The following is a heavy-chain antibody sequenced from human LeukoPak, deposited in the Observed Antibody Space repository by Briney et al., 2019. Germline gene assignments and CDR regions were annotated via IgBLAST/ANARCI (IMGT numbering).Heavy chain of an antibody. CDR2: IYYSGST. CDR1: GGSISSGGYY. V-gene: IGHV4-31*03. Sequence: SQTLSLTCTVSGGSISSGGYYWSWIRQHPGKGLEWIGYIYYSGSTYYNPSLKSRVTISVDTPKNQFSLKLSSVTAADTAVYYCARVGNIAARRDYYYYYMDVWGKGTTVTVSS. CDR3: ARVGNIAARRDYYYYYMDV. D-gene: IGHD6-6*01. J-gene: IGHJ6*03.